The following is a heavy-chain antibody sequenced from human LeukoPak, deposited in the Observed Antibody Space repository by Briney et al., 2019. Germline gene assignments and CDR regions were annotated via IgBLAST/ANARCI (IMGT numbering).Heavy chain of an antibody. V-gene: IGHV4-4*09. Sequence: SETLSLTCTVSGGSISSYYWSWIRQPPGKGLEWIGYIYTSGSTNYNPSLKSRVIISVDTSKNQFSLKLSSVTAADTAVYYCARHGLVFDDYYDSSGYSQNWFDPWGQGTLVTVSS. CDR3: ARHGLVFDDYYDSSGYSQNWFDP. CDR2: IYTSGST. J-gene: IGHJ5*02. CDR1: GGSISSYY. D-gene: IGHD3-22*01.